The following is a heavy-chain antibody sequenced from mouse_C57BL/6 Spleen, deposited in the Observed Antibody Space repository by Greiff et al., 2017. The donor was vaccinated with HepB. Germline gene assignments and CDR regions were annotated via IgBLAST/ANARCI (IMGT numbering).Heavy chain of an antibody. J-gene: IGHJ1*03. CDR3: ARRGYGSSRHWYFDV. Sequence: QVQLQQPGAELVKPGASVKMSCKASGYTFTSYWITWVKQRPGQGLEWIGDIYPGSGSTNYNEKFKSKATLTVDTSSSTAYMQLSSLTSEDSAVYYCARRGYGSSRHWYFDVWGTGTTVTVSS. V-gene: IGHV1-55*01. CDR2: IYPGSGST. D-gene: IGHD1-1*01. CDR1: GYTFTSYW.